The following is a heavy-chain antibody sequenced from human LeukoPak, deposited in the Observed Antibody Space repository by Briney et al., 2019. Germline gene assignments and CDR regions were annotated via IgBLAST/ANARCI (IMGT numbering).Heavy chain of an antibody. D-gene: IGHD2-15*01. J-gene: IGHJ3*02. V-gene: IGHV1-8*03. CDR3: ARGYCSGGSCSHDAFDI. Sequence: ASVKVSCKASGGTFSSYTISWVRQATGQGLEWMGWINPNSGNTGYAQKFQGRVTITRNTSISTAYMELSSLRSEDTAVYYCARGYCSGGSCSHDAFDIWGQGTMVTVSS. CDR1: GGTFSSYT. CDR2: INPNSGNT.